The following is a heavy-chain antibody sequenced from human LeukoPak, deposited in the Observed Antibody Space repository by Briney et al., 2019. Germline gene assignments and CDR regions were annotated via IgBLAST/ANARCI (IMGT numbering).Heavy chain of an antibody. CDR1: GGSISSYY. D-gene: IGHD6-25*01. Sequence: SETLSLTFTVSGGSISSYYWSWIPQPPGKGPEWIGYIYYSGSTTYSPSLKSRVTISVDTSKNRFSLKLSSVTAADTAVYYCARLSAIRYGMDVWGQGTTVTVSS. CDR2: IYYSGST. CDR3: ARLSAIRYGMDV. V-gene: IGHV4-59*08. J-gene: IGHJ6*02.